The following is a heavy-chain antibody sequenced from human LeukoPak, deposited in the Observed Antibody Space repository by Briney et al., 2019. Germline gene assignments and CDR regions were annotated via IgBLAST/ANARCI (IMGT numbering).Heavy chain of an antibody. CDR3: ARDPFGDPSGYLS. D-gene: IGHD3-22*01. CDR1: GFTFSRYN. J-gene: IGHJ4*02. CDR2: ITSSSSTI. V-gene: IGHV3-48*01. Sequence: QPGGSLRLSCAASGFTFSRYNMNWVRQAPGKGPEWVSYITSSSSTIYYADSVKGRFTISRDNAKNSLYLQMNSLRAEDTAVYYCARDPFGDPSGYLSWGQGTLVTVSS.